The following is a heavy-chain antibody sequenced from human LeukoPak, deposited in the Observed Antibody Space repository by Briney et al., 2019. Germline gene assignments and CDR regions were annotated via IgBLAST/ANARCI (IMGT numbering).Heavy chain of an antibody. D-gene: IGHD6-19*01. CDR2: IYYSGST. J-gene: IGHJ4*02. CDR3: ASYSGWEANFDY. CDR1: GGAISSYY. V-gene: IGHV4-59*01. Sequence: PSETLSLTCTVSGGAISSYYWSWIRQPPGKGLEWIGYIYYSGSTNYNPSLKSRVTISVDTSKNQFSLKLSSVTAADTAVYYCASYSGWEANFDYWGQGTLVTVSS.